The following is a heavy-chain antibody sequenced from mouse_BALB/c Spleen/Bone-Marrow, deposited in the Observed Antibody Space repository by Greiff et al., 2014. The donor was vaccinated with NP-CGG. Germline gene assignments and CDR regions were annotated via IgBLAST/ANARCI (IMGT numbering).Heavy chain of an antibody. Sequence: VKLEESGPGLVAPSQSLSITCTVSGFSLTSYGVHWVRQPPGKGLEWPGVIWAGGSTNYNSAPMSRLSISKDNSKSQVFLKMNSLQTDDTAMYYCATLRVVRGYWGQGTLVTVSA. J-gene: IGHJ3*01. D-gene: IGHD1-1*01. V-gene: IGHV2-9*02. CDR2: IWAGGST. CDR1: GFSLTSYG. CDR3: ATLRVVRGY.